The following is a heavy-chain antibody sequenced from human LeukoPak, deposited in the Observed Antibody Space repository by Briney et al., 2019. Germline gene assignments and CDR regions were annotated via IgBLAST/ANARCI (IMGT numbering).Heavy chain of an antibody. D-gene: IGHD6-19*01. CDR2: IDPGDSAT. CDR3: ARPSGWSGYDI. J-gene: IGHJ3*02. Sequence: GESLKISCQASGYSFTNYWITWVRQVPGKGLVWMGRIDPGDSATNYGPSFQGHVIISADRSTTTAYLHFNSLEASDTALYYCARPSGWSGYDIWGQGTMVIVSS. V-gene: IGHV5-10-1*01. CDR1: GYSFTNYW.